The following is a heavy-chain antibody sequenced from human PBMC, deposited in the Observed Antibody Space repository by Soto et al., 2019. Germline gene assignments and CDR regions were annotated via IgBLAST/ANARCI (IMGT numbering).Heavy chain of an antibody. V-gene: IGHV3-74*01. J-gene: IGHJ4*02. CDR2: LNGDGSTT. D-gene: IGHD3-10*01. CDR1: GFTFNSYW. CDR3: ARGAFGAFYLDS. Sequence: EVQLVESGGGLVQPGGSLRLSCAASGFTFNSYWIHWVRQAPGEGLVWVSRLNGDGSTTNYADSVKGRFASSRDNAKNTVYLQMNSLRAEDTAVYYCARGAFGAFYLDSWGQGTLVTVSS.